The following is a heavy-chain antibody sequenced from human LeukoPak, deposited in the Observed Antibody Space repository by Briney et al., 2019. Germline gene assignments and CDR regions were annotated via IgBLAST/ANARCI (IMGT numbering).Heavy chain of an antibody. CDR1: GYTSTGYY. J-gene: IGHJ4*02. V-gene: IGHV1-2*04. Sequence: ASVKVSCKASGYTSTGYYMHWVRQAPGQGLEWMGWINPNSGGTSYAQKFQGWVTMTRDTSISTAYMELSRLRSDDTAVYYCARGFDTMVRGVIPFDYWGQGTLVTVSS. D-gene: IGHD3-10*01. CDR2: INPNSGGT. CDR3: ARGFDTMVRGVIPFDY.